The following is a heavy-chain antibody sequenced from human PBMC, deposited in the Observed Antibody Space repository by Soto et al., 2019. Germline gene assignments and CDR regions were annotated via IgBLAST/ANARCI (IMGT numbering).Heavy chain of an antibody. Sequence: GGSLRLSCAASGFTFSTYAMHWVRQAPGRGLEYVSAISSNGGSTYYVDSVKGRFTISRDNAKNSLYLQMNSLRAEDTAVYYCARDQRAAGFDYWGQGTLVTVSS. V-gene: IGHV3-64*02. CDR2: ISSNGGST. CDR1: GFTFSTYA. J-gene: IGHJ4*02. D-gene: IGHD6-13*01. CDR3: ARDQRAAGFDY.